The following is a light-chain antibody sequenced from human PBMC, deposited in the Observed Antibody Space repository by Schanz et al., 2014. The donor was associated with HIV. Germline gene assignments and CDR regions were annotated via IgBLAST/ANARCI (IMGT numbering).Light chain of an antibody. V-gene: IGKV3-11*01. CDR1: QSVYSSY. CDR2: DTS. J-gene: IGKJ4*01. CDR3: QQRDTWPLT. Sequence: EIVLTQSPGTLSLSPGERATLSCRASQSVYSSYLAWYQQKPGQAPRLLIYDTSNRATGIPARFSGSGFETDFTLTISSLEPEDSAVYYCQQRDTWPLTFGGGTKVEIK.